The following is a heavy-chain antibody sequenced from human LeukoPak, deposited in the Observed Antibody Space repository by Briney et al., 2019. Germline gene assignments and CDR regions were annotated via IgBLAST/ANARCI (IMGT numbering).Heavy chain of an antibody. V-gene: IGHV4-59*01. CDR3: ARRIAAADSFDI. J-gene: IGHJ3*02. CDR1: GGSISSNY. Sequence: SETLSLTCTVSGGSISSNYWSWIRQPPGKGLEWIAYINYSGSTNYKSSLKSRVTISVDTPKNQFSLKLSSVTAADTAFYYCARRIAAADSFDIWGQGRMVTVSS. CDR2: INYSGST. D-gene: IGHD6-13*01.